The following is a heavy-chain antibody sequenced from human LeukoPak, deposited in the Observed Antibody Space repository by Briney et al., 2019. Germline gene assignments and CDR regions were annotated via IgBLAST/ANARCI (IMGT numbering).Heavy chain of an antibody. Sequence: PGGSLRLSCAASGFTFSSYGMHWVRQAPGKGLERVAVISYDESNKYYADSVTGRFTISRDNSKNTLYLQMNSLRAEDTAVYYCAKLYSSSSSLVYWGQGTLVTVSS. CDR2: ISYDESNK. CDR3: AKLYSSSSSLVY. J-gene: IGHJ4*02. D-gene: IGHD6-6*01. CDR1: GFTFSSYG. V-gene: IGHV3-30*18.